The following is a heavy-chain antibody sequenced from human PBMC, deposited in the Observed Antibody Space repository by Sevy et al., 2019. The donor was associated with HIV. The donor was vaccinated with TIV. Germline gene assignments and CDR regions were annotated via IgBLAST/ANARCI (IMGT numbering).Heavy chain of an antibody. Sequence: SETLSLTCSVSGSFFTDDYYWGWVRQPPGKGLEYIGSVFHDGTSYYNPSLKSRVTISVHTSKTQLSLLLSSVTAADXXXXXXXXXXXXXXCDYFDSWGQGILVTVSS. D-gene: IGHD2-21*01. V-gene: IGHV4-38-2*02. CDR2: VFHDGTS. CDR1: GSFFTDDYY. CDR3: XXXXXXXXCDYFDS. J-gene: IGHJ4*02.